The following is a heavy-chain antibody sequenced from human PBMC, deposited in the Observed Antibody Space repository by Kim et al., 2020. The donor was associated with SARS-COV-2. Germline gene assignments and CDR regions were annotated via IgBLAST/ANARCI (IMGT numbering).Heavy chain of an antibody. Sequence: GESLKISCTASGFTFSGYWMHWVRQAPGKGLVWVSRINGDGTTTTYADSVKGRFTISRDNAKNTLYLQMNSLRAEDTAVYYCARGIGSYPYWGQGTLVTV. V-gene: IGHV3-74*01. CDR3: ARGIGSYPY. CDR1: GFTFSGYW. J-gene: IGHJ4*02. CDR2: INGDGTTT. D-gene: IGHD1-26*01.